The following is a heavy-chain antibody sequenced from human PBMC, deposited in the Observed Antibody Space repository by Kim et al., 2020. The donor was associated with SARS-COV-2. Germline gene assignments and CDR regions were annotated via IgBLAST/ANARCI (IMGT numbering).Heavy chain of an antibody. CDR1: GGSISSGGYY. CDR2: IYYSGST. Sequence: SETLSLTCTVSGGSISSGGYYWSWIRQHPGKGLEWIGYIYYSGSTYYNPSLKSRVTISVDTSKNQFSLKLSSVTAADTAVYYCARDGLRWWITDAFDIWGQGTMVTVSS. J-gene: IGHJ3*02. CDR3: ARDGLRWWITDAFDI. V-gene: IGHV4-31*03. D-gene: IGHD4-17*01.